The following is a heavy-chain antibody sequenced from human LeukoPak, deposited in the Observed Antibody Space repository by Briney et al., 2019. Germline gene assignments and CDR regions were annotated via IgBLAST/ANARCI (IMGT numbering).Heavy chain of an antibody. CDR3: ARSWGIFGVVRYPFDI. J-gene: IGHJ3*02. CDR2: IYTSGST. Sequence: PSETLSLTCTVSGGSISSGSYYWSWIRQPAGKGLEWIGRIYTSGSTNYNPSLKSRVTISVDTSKNQFSLKLSSVTAADTAVYYCARSWGIFGVVRYPFDIWGQGTMVTVSS. CDR1: GGSISSGSYY. D-gene: IGHD3-3*01. V-gene: IGHV4-61*02.